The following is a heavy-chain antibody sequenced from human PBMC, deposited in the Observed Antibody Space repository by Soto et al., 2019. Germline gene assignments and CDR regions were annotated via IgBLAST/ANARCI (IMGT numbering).Heavy chain of an antibody. CDR3: ARQGVLGSNYYYYGMDV. Sequence: SETLSLTCTVSGGSISSSSYYWGWIRQPPGKGLEWIGSIYYSGSTYYNPSLKSRVTISVDTSKNQFSLKLSSVTAADTAVYYCARQGVLGSNYYYYGMDVWGQGTTVTVSS. V-gene: IGHV4-39*01. D-gene: IGHD3-16*01. J-gene: IGHJ6*02. CDR1: GGSISSSSYY. CDR2: IYYSGST.